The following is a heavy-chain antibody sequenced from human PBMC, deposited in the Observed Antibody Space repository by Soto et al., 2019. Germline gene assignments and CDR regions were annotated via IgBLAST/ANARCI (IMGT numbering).Heavy chain of an antibody. D-gene: IGHD4-17*01. Sequence: PSETLSLTCTVSGGSISSYFWSWIRQPPGKGLEWIGYIYYSGSTYYNPSLKSRVTISVDTSKNQFSLKLSSVTAADTAVYYCARSSQSTVTTFHYWGQGTLATVSS. J-gene: IGHJ4*02. CDR2: IYYSGST. CDR1: GGSISSYF. V-gene: IGHV4-59*12. CDR3: ARSSQSTVTTFHY.